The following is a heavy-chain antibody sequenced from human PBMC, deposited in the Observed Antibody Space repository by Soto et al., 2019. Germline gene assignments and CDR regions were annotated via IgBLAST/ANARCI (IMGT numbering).Heavy chain of an antibody. Sequence: QVQLVQSGAEVKKPGASVKVSCKASGYTFTNYGINWVRQAPGQGLEWLGWVSAYNGERRYAQRVQARVIMTTDTSTTTAYMELRRLRSDDTAVYYCSRGTSIPASGDYWGQGTLGTATS. CDR1: GYTFTNYG. CDR2: VSAYNGER. CDR3: SRGTSIPASGDY. J-gene: IGHJ4*01. V-gene: IGHV1-18*01. D-gene: IGHD6-6*01.